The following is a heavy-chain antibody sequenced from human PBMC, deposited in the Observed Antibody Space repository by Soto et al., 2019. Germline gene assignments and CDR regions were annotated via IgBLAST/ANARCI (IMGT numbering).Heavy chain of an antibody. Sequence: PGGSLRLSCIPSGFTFSNYAMTWVRQAPGKGLEWVSSITGSGGATYHAVSVRGRFTISRDNAKNTLYLQMNSLRAEDTAMYYCAKSSGWYVNNWLEPWGQGTLVTVSS. V-gene: IGHV3-23*01. CDR3: AKSSGWYVNNWLEP. J-gene: IGHJ5*02. CDR2: ITGSGGAT. CDR1: GFTFSNYA. D-gene: IGHD6-19*01.